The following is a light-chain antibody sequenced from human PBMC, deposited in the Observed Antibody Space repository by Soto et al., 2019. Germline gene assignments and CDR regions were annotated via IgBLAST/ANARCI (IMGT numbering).Light chain of an antibody. Sequence: VMTQSPSTLSVSPGERATLSCRASHSVSASLALYQQKPGQAPRLLISGASTRAAGIPARFSGSGSGTDFTLTITSLQSEDFAVYYCQHYNAWPWTFGQGTKVDIK. CDR3: QHYNAWPWT. CDR1: HSVSAS. J-gene: IGKJ1*01. V-gene: IGKV3-15*01. CDR2: GAS.